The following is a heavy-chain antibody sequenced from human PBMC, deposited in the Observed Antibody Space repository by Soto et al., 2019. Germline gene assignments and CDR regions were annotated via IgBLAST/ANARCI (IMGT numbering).Heavy chain of an antibody. V-gene: IGHV3-30-3*01. Sequence: QVQLVESGGGVVQPGRSLRLSCAASGFTFSSYAMHWVRQAPGKGLEWVAVISYDGSNKYYADSVKGRFTISRDNSKNTLYLKMNSLRAEDPVVYYCVSNFAYWGQGTLVTVSS. CDR1: GFTFSSYA. CDR3: VSNFAY. J-gene: IGHJ4*02. CDR2: ISYDGSNK.